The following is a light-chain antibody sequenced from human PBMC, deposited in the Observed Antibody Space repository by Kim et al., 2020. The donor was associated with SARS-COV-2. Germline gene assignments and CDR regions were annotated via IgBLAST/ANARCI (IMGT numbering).Light chain of an antibody. Sequence: DIQMTQSPTTLSASVGDRVAITCRASQSISNYLAWYQQKPGKAPKLLIYKASSLESGVPSRFSGSGSGTEFTLTINTLQPDDFATYYCQHYYTYLITFGQVTRLEIK. CDR3: QHYYTYLIT. CDR2: KAS. CDR1: QSISNY. V-gene: IGKV1-5*03. J-gene: IGKJ5*01.